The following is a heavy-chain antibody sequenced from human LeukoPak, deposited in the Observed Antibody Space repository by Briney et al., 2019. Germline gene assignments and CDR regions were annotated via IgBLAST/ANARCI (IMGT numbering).Heavy chain of an antibody. CDR2: IIPIFGTA. J-gene: IGHJ6*03. D-gene: IGHD5-18*01. V-gene: IGHV1-69*13. Sequence: ASVKVSCKASGGTFSSYAISWVRQAPGQGLEWMGGIIPIFGTANYAQKFQGRVTITADESTSTAHMELSSLRSEDTAVYYCARELHLYYYMDVWGKGNPGHRLL. CDR3: ARELHLYYYMDV. CDR1: GGTFSSYA.